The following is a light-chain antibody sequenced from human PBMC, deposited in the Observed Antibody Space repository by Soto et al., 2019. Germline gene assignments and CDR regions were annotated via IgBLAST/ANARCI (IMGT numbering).Light chain of an antibody. Sequence: VLTQSPGTLSLSPGDRSTLSCRASQSVSSSYLTWYQQNPGQAPRLLIYGASSRATGIPDRFSGSGSGTVFTLTISRLEPEDFVVYSCQQYGASPRTFGQGPKVDIK. V-gene: IGKV3-20*01. CDR3: QQYGASPRT. CDR2: GAS. J-gene: IGKJ1*01. CDR1: QSVSSSY.